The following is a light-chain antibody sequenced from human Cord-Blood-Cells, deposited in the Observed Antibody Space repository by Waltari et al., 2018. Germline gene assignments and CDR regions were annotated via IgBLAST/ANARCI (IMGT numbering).Light chain of an antibody. CDR3: QQYYSTPYT. CDR2: WAS. J-gene: IGKJ2*01. V-gene: IGKV4-1*01. Sequence: DIVMTQSPDSLAVSLGERATINCKSSKSVLYSSNNKNYLAWYQQKPGQPPKLLIYWASTRESGVPVRFSGSGSGTDFSLTISSLQAEDVAVYYCQQYYSTPYTFGQGTKLEIK. CDR1: KSVLYSSNNKNY.